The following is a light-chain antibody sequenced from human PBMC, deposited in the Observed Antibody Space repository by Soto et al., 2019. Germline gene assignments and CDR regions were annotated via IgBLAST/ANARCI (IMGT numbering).Light chain of an antibody. CDR1: QSISSC. J-gene: IGKJ1*01. Sequence: DIQMTQSPSTLPASEAERVSFICRASQSISSCLAWYQKKPVKAPKLLIYDASSLESGVPSRFSGSGSGTDFTLTISSLQPDDLAAYYCQQYNSFPWTFGQGTKVEIK. CDR2: DAS. CDR3: QQYNSFPWT. V-gene: IGKV1-5*02.